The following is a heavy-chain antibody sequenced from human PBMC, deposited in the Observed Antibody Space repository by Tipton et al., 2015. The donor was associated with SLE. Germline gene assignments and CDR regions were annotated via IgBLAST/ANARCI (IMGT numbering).Heavy chain of an antibody. J-gene: IGHJ6*02. CDR2: IYYSGST. V-gene: IGHV4-59*01. CDR1: GGSISSYY. CDR3: ARGRYYYYGMDV. Sequence: LSCTVSGGSISSYYWSWIRQPPGKGLEWIGYIYYSGSTNYNPSLKSRVTISVDTSKNQFSLKLSSVTAADTAVYYCARGRYYYYGMDVWGQGTTVTVSS.